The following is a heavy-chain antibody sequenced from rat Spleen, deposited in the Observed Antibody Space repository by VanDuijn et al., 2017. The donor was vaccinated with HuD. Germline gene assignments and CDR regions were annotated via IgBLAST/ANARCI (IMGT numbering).Heavy chain of an antibody. Sequence: LVESGGGLVQPGRSLKLSCAASGFTFSNYYMAWVRQAPTKGLEWVASISPGGGNTYYRDSVKGRFTISRDNAKSTLYLQMDSLRSEDTATDYCAREITMMVAPMLFAYWGQGVMVTVSS. V-gene: IGHV5-25*01. CDR3: AREITMMVAPMLFAY. J-gene: IGHJ2*01. D-gene: IGHD1-12*02. CDR1: GFTFSNYY. CDR2: ISPGGGNT.